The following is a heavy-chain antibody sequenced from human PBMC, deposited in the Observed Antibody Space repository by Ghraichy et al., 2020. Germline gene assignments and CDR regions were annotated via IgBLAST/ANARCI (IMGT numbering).Heavy chain of an antibody. CDR3: ARGGPYCSGGVCYFLDS. J-gene: IGHJ4*02. CDR1: GYTFTTYG. V-gene: IGHV1-18*01. CDR2: INSYNGDT. Sequence: ASVKVSCKASGYTFTTYGLTWLRQAPGQGLEWMGWINSYNGDTKYAQKVQGRVTMTTDTSTSTAYMELRSLRSDETAVYYCARGGPYCSGGVCYFLDSWGQGTLVTVSS. D-gene: IGHD2-8*02.